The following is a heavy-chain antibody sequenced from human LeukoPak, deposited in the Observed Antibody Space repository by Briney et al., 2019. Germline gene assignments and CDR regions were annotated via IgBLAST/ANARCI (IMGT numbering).Heavy chain of an antibody. V-gene: IGHV3-23*01. CDR3: AKTLFGFSYGKIDY. Sequence: GGSLRLSCATSHFTFSSHAMNWVRQAPGKGLKWVSSISDDDDSTYYADSVKGRFTISRDNSKNTLYLDMNNLRAEDTALYFCAKTLFGFSYGKIDYWGQGTLVTVSS. D-gene: IGHD5-18*01. CDR2: ISDDDDST. J-gene: IGHJ4*02. CDR1: HFTFSSHA.